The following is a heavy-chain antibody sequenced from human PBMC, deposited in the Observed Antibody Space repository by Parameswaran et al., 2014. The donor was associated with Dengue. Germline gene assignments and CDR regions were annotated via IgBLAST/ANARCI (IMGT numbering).Heavy chain of an antibody. CDR3: ARDMASSIAARHLGIGTYYYYGMDV. Sequence: WIRQPPGKGLEWVSYISSSSSTIYYADSVKGRFTISRDNAKNSLYLQMNSLRDEDTAVYYCARDMASSIAARHLGIGTYYYYGMDVWGQGTTVTVSS. V-gene: IGHV3-48*02. D-gene: IGHD6-6*01. J-gene: IGHJ6*02. CDR2: ISSSSSTI.